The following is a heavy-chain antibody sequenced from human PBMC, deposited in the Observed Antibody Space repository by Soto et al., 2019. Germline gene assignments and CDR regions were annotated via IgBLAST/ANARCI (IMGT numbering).Heavy chain of an antibody. J-gene: IGHJ6*02. V-gene: IGHV3-33*01. CDR1: GFTFSSYG. D-gene: IGHD5-18*01. CDR2: IWYDGSNK. CDR3: ARDHWHRAAMVSYYYYGMDV. Sequence: PGGSLRLSCAASGFTFSSYGMHWVRQAPGKGLEWVAVIWYDGSNKYYADSVKGRFTISRDNSKNTLYLQMNSLRAEDTAVYYCARDHWHRAAMVSYYYYGMDVWGQGTTVTVSS.